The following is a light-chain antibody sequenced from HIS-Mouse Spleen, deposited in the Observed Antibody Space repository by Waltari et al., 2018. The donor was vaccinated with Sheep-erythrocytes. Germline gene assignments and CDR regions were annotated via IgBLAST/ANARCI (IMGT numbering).Light chain of an antibody. V-gene: IGLV3-1*01. CDR1: KLGDKY. Sequence: SYELTQPPSVSVSPGQTASITCPGDKLGDKYACWYQQKPGQSPLLVIYQDSKRPSGIPDRFSGSKSGNTASLTISGLQAEDEADYYCCSYAGSYTVVFGGGTKLTVL. CDR3: CSYAGSYTVV. CDR2: QDS. J-gene: IGLJ2*01.